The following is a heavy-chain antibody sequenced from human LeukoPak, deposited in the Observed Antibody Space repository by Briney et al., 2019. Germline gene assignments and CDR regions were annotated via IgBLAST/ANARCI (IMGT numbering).Heavy chain of an antibody. CDR3: ARETQYCSGGSCYDYYYYYGMDV. D-gene: IGHD2-15*01. CDR1: GGPISSASYY. V-gene: IGHV4-61*02. J-gene: IGHJ6*02. Sequence: PSQTLSLTCTVSGGPISSASYYWSWIRQPAGKGLEWIGRIYTSGSTNYNPSLKSRVTISVDTSKNQFSLKLSSVTAADTAVYYCARETQYCSGGSCYDYYYYYGMDVWGQGTTVTVSS. CDR2: IYTSGST.